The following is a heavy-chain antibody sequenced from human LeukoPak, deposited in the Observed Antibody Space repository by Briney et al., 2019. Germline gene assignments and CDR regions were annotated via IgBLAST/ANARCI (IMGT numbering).Heavy chain of an antibody. CDR1: GASTSSHIDY. CDR3: VRLILGSTTAAC. Sequence: SETLSLTCTVAGASTSSHIDYWGWIRQPPGKGLEWIGSIYHNGNTYYNPSLTSRVAMSIDTSKNQFSLIVRSVTAADTAVCYYVRLILGSTTAACWGPGTLVTVSS. CDR2: IYHNGNT. D-gene: IGHD3-16*01. J-gene: IGHJ4*02. V-gene: IGHV4-39*07.